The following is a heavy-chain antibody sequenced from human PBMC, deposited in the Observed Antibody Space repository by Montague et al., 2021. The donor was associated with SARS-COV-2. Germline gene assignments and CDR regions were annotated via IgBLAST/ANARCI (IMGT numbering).Heavy chain of an antibody. J-gene: IGHJ6*02. CDR2: IKSKTDGGTT. D-gene: IGHD3-3*01. CDR3: TTDGVTYYDFWSGYFDYYYYGMDV. Sequence: SLRLSCAASGFTFSNAWMSWVRQAPGKELEWVGRIKSKTDGGTTDYAAPVKGRFTISRDDSKNTLYLQMNSLKTEDTAVYYCTTDGVTYYDFWSGYFDYYYYGMDVWGQGTTVTVSS. CDR1: GFTFSNAW. V-gene: IGHV3-15*01.